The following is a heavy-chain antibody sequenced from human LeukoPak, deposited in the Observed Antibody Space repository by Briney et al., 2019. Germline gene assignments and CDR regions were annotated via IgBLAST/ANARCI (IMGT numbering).Heavy chain of an antibody. CDR1: GGSFSDYS. V-gene: IGHV4-34*01. CDR2: INHSGTT. J-gene: IGHJ4*02. D-gene: IGHD2-15*01. CDR3: ARGEACNGGSCYSSY. Sequence: SETLSLTCAVSGGSFSDYSWSWIRQPPGKGLEWIGEINHSGTTNYNPSLKSRVTISVDTSKNQVSLKLSSVTAADTAVYYCARGEACNGGSCYSSYWGQGALVTVSS.